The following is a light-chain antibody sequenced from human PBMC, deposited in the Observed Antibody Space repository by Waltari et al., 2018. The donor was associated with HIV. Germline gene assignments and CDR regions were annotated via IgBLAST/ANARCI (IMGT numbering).Light chain of an antibody. CDR3: LQSFKTPLT. CDR2: GAS. Sequence: DIEMTQSPASLSASVGDRVTFTCLSSQDINKYLNWFQQKPGQAPKLLIHGASRLERGVPSRFSGSGSETDFSLTISSLQPEDFATYYCLQSFKTPLTFGPGTKVEIK. V-gene: IGKV1-39*01. CDR1: QDINKY. J-gene: IGKJ3*01.